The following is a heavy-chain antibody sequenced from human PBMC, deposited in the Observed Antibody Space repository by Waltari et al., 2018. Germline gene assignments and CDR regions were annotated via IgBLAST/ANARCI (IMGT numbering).Heavy chain of an antibody. D-gene: IGHD3-10*01. V-gene: IGHV4-59*11. J-gene: IGHJ4*02. CDR2: IYYSGRT. CDR3: ARDLDYGSGSYDY. Sequence: QVQLQESGPGLVKPSETLSLTCTVSGGSISSHYWSWIRQPPGKGLEWIGDIYYSGRTNYNPARKSRVTISVDTSKNQFSLKLSSVTAADTAVYYCARDLDYGSGSYDYWGQGTLVTVSS. CDR1: GGSISSHY.